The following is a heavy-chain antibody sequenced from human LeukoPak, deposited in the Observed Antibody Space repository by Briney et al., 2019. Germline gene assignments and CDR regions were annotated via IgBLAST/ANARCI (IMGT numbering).Heavy chain of an antibody. J-gene: IGHJ5*02. D-gene: IGHD4-11*01. CDR3: ARAPGMLTTNWFDP. Sequence: ASEKVSCKASGGTFSSYAISWVRQAPGQGLEWMGGIIPILGIANYAQKFQGRVTITADKSTSTAYMELSSLRSEDTAVYYCARAPGMLTTNWFDPWGQGTLVTVSS. CDR2: IIPILGIA. V-gene: IGHV1-69*10. CDR1: GGTFSSYA.